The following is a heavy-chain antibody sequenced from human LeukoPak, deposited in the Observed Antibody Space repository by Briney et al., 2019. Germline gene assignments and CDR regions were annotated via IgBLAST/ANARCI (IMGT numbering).Heavy chain of an antibody. D-gene: IGHD2-2*01. J-gene: IGHJ6*03. Sequence: PGGSLRLSCAASGFTVSSNYMSWVRQAPGKGLEWVSVIYSGGSTYYADSVKGRFTISRDNSKNTLYLQMNSLRAEDTAVYYCAKDHGQDSGIVVVPAAFHYYYKDVWGKGTTVTVSS. CDR1: GFTVSSNY. CDR3: AKDHGQDSGIVVVPAAFHYYYKDV. CDR2: IYSGGST. V-gene: IGHV3-53*05.